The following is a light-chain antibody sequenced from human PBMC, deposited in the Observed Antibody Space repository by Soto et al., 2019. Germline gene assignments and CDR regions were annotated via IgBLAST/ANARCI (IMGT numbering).Light chain of an antibody. CDR1: QSVSSR. CDR2: GAS. Sequence: EIVMTQSPATLSVSPGERATLSCRASQSVSSRLAWYQQKPGQAPRLLISGASSRATGIPDRFSGSGSGTDFTLTISSLEPEDFAVYYCQQRSNWPPSTFGQGTRLEIK. V-gene: IGKV3-11*01. CDR3: QQRSNWPPST. J-gene: IGKJ5*01.